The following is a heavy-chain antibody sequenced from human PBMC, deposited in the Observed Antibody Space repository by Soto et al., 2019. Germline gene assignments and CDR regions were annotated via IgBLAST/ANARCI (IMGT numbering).Heavy chain of an antibody. CDR1: GGTFTSYR. CDR2: IIPTFGTA. J-gene: IGHJ6*02. D-gene: IGHD3-22*01. V-gene: IGHV1-69*06. CDR3: ARGGLIITGYGMDV. Sequence: SVKVSCKASGGTFTSYRINWVRQALGQGLEWMGEIIPTFGTANYAQKFQGRVTINADKSTSTAYMELSSLTSEDTAVYYCARGGLIITGYGMDVWGQGTTVTVSS.